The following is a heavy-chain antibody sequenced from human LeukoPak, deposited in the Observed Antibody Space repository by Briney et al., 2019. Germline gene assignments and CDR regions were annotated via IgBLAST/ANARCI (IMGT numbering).Heavy chain of an antibody. CDR1: GFTFSNYW. D-gene: IGHD3-10*01. CDR3: ARDKKSGESSEIDY. V-gene: IGHV3-74*01. Sequence: GGSLRLSCAASGFTFSNYWVHWVRQAPGKGLVWVSRINRDGSTTNYADSVKGRFTVSRDNAKNTLNLQMNSLRAEDTAVYYCARDKKSGESSEIDYWGQGTLVTVSP. J-gene: IGHJ4*02. CDR2: INRDGSTT.